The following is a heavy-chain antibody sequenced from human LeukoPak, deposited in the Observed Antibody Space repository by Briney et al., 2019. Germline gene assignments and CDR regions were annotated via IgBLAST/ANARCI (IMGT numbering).Heavy chain of an antibody. CDR1: GGSVFLSYYY. J-gene: IGHJ4*02. Sequence: SETLSLTCSVSGGSVFLSYYYWGWVRQPPGKALEWIGSVYYSGSTYYNPSLKSRVTISVDTSKNQFSLKLSSVTAADTAVYYCASLHTVAAAAYWGQGTLVTVSS. D-gene: IGHD6-13*01. V-gene: IGHV4-39*01. CDR3: ASLHTVAAAAY. CDR2: VYYSGST.